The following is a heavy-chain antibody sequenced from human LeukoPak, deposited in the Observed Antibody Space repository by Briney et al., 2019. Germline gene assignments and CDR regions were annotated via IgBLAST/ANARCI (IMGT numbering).Heavy chain of an antibody. CDR3: ARPGNYYGSGSYSNWFDP. V-gene: IGHV4-34*01. Sequence: PSETLSLTCAVYGGSFSGYYWSWIRQPPGKGLEWIGEINHSGSTNYNPSLKSRVTISVDTSKNQFSLKLSSVTAADTAVYYCARPGNYYGSGSYSNWFDPWGQGTLVTVSS. CDR2: INHSGST. J-gene: IGHJ5*02. D-gene: IGHD3-10*01. CDR1: GGSFSGYY.